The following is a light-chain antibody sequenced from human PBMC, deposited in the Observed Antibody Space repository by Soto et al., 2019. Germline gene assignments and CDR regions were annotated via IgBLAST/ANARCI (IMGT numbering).Light chain of an antibody. J-gene: IGKJ1*01. CDR1: QSVSSN. Sequence: EIVMTQSPATLSVSPGERATLSCRASQSVSSNLAWYQQKPGQAPRLLIYGASSRATGIPDRFSGSGSGTDFTLTISRLEPEDFAVYYCQQRTNWLWTFGQGTKVDIK. CDR3: QQRTNWLWT. CDR2: GAS. V-gene: IGKV3D-20*02.